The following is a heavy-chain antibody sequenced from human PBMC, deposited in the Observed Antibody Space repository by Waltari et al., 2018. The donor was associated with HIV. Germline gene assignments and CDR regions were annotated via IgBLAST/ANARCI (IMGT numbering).Heavy chain of an antibody. J-gene: IGHJ6*02. CDR1: GFPFAGYG. CDR3: SRPSGTLHSYGMDV. D-gene: IGHD1-26*01. V-gene: IGHV3-49*03. Sequence: EVQLVESGGGLVQPGRSLSLPWRGSGFPFAGYGMCWLRQAPGKGLEWVGFITSETYGGTAEYAASVTGRFVISREDSKSIAYLQMNSLEIEDTGVYYCSRPSGTLHSYGMDVWGQGTTVTVSS. CDR2: ITSETYGGTA.